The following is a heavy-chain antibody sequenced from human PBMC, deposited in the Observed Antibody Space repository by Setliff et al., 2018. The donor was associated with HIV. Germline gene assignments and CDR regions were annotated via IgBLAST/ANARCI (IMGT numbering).Heavy chain of an antibody. CDR1: GFSFRGYA. V-gene: IGHV3-64*02. CDR3: ARGRGSLGLDY. J-gene: IGHJ4*02. D-gene: IGHD1-26*01. CDR2: ISTDGGNT. Sequence: PGGSLRLSCEASGFSFRGYAMYWVRQAPGKGLEYVSTISTDGGNTYYGDSVKDRFTISRDNSKSILYLRMRSLRAEDMAVYYCARGRGSLGLDYWGQGTRVTVSS.